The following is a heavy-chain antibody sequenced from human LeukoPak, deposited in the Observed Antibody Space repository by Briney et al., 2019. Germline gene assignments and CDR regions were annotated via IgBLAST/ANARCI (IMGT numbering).Heavy chain of an antibody. CDR3: ARVPVVGGPTDLLGPKYYYYYYMDV. CDR2: IYYSGST. Sequence: PSETLSLTCTVSGGSISSYYWSWIRQPPGKGLEWIGYIYYSGSTNYNPSLKSRVTISVDTSKNQFSLKPSSVTAADTAVYYCARVPVVGGPTDLLGPKYYYYYYMDVWGKGTTVTVSS. D-gene: IGHD3-10*01. J-gene: IGHJ6*03. CDR1: GGSISSYY. V-gene: IGHV4-59*08.